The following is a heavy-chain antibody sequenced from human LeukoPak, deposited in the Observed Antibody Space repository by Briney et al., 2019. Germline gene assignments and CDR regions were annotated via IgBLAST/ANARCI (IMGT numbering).Heavy chain of an antibody. CDR1: GFSVSSKH. V-gene: IGHV3-66*01. CDR3: ATGTDAYKSGC. CDR2: IYHDGTT. D-gene: IGHD5-24*01. Sequence: PGGTLRLSCAASGFSVSSKHMTWVRHTPGKGPEWVSTIYHDGTTYYANSVQGRFTISRDNSRNTLYFQMNSLRAEDTAVYYCATGTDAYKSGCWGLGTLVTVSS. J-gene: IGHJ1*01.